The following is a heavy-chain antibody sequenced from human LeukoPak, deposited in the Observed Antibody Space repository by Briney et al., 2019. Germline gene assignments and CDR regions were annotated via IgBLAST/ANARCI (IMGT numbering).Heavy chain of an antibody. CDR3: ARGPFTMIEGLFDY. D-gene: IGHD3-22*01. J-gene: IGHJ4*02. V-gene: IGHV1-69*02. Sequence: ASVKVSCKASGGTFSSYTISWVRQAPGQGLEWVGRIIPILGIANYAQKFQGRVTITADKSTSTAYMELSSLRSEDTAVYYCARGPFTMIEGLFDYWGQGTLVTVSS. CDR2: IIPILGIA. CDR1: GGTFSSYT.